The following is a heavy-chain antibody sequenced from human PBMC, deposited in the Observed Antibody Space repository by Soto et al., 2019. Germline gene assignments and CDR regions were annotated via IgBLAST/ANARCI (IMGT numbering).Heavy chain of an antibody. Sequence: PGGSLRLSCAASGFTFSNYGMHWVRQAPGKGLEWVSVICGSGGSTYYADSVKGRFTISRDNSKNTLYLQMNSLRAEDTALYYCAKGSHYDILTAYHAFDYWGPGTLVTVSS. CDR2: ICGSGGST. CDR3: AKGSHYDILTAYHAFDY. V-gene: IGHV3-23*01. D-gene: IGHD3-9*01. CDR1: GFTFSNYG. J-gene: IGHJ4*02.